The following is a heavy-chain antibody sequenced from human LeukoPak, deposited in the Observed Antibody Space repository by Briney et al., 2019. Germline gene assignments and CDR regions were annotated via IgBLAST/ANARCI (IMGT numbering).Heavy chain of an antibody. D-gene: IGHD5-12*01. CDR3: ARDYRYAFDN. CDR2: IWIYSGNT. CDR1: GFTFSDYS. V-gene: IGHV3-48*04. J-gene: IGHJ4*02. Sequence: GGSLRLSCAASGFTFSDYSMNWVRQAPGKGLEWISYIWIYSGNTKYADSVKGRATISGDSAKNSVYLQMNSLRVEDTAVYYCARDYRYAFDNWGQGTLVTVSS.